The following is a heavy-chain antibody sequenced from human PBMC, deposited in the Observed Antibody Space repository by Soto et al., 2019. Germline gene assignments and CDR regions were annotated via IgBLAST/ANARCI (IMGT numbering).Heavy chain of an antibody. CDR1: GFSLTTVGVG. V-gene: IGHV2-5*02. CDR2: IYWDDDK. J-gene: IGHJ6*02. Sequence: QITLKESGPTLVKPTQTLTLTCAFSGFSLTTVGVGVGWIRQPPGKALEWLALIYWDDDKRYSPSLKTRLSITKDTAKTQVVLMMTTMDPLDTGTYYCAHRRAFIGVVYGMDVWGQGTTVTVSS. CDR3: AHRRAFIGVVYGMDV. D-gene: IGHD3-3*01.